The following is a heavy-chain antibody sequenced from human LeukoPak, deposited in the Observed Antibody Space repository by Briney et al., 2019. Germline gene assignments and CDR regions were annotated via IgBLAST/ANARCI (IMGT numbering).Heavy chain of an antibody. V-gene: IGHV1-46*01. J-gene: IGHJ4*02. CDR2: MNPSGGTT. CDR1: GYTITTYY. CDR3: ARGNPVDS. Sequence: ASVKVSCKASGYTITTYYMHWVRQAPGPRLEWMGIMNPSGGTTSYAQKFPGRVTMTSDTSTSTVYVELTSLRSEDTAVYYCARGNPVDSWGQGTLVIVSS.